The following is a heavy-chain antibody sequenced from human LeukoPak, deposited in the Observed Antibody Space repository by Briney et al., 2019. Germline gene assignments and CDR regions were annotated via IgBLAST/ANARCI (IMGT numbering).Heavy chain of an antibody. Sequence: GGSLRLSCAASGFTFSSYWMHWVRQAPGKGLVWVSRINSDVSSASYADSVKGRFTISRDNAKNTLYLQMNSLRAEDTAVYYCARYYGSGTSLGYWGQGTLVTVSS. V-gene: IGHV3-74*01. D-gene: IGHD3-10*01. CDR1: GFTFSSYW. CDR2: INSDVSSA. CDR3: ARYYGSGTSLGY. J-gene: IGHJ4*02.